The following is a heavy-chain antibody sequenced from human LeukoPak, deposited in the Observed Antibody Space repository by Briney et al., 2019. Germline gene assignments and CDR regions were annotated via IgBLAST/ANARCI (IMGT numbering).Heavy chain of an antibody. V-gene: IGHV3-7*01. Sequence: GGSLRLSCESSGFIFSTYWMAWVRQAPGEGPEWVANISPDGSATYYVDSVKGRFIITRDNAKQSLFLQMNNLRAEETAVYHCVRWGMEAGMSDWGQGTLVTVSS. D-gene: IGHD6-19*01. CDR1: GFIFSTYW. CDR3: VRWGMEAGMSD. J-gene: IGHJ4*02. CDR2: ISPDGSAT.